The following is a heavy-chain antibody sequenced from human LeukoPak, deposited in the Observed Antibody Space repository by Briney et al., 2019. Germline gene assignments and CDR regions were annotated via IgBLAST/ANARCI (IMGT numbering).Heavy chain of an antibody. Sequence: SVKVSCKASGGTFSSYAISWVRQAPGQGLEWMGRIIPILGIANYAQKFQGRVTITADKSTSTAYMELSSLRSEDTAVYYCARDDYGDYGDAFDIWGQGTMVTASS. CDR3: ARDDYGDYGDAFDI. V-gene: IGHV1-69*04. D-gene: IGHD4-17*01. CDR1: GGTFSSYA. J-gene: IGHJ3*02. CDR2: IIPILGIA.